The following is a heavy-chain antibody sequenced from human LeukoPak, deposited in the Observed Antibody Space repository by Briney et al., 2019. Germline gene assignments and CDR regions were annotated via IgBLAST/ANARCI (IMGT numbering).Heavy chain of an antibody. J-gene: IGHJ4*02. Sequence: GGSLRLSCAASGFTFSSYGMHWVRQAPGKGLEWVSYISISSSTIYYADSVKGRFTISRDNAKNSLYLQMNSLRDEDTAVYYCARRHGDYLGGFEYWGQGTLVTVSS. CDR3: ARRHGDYLGGFEY. D-gene: IGHD4-17*01. V-gene: IGHV3-48*02. CDR1: GFTFSSYG. CDR2: ISISSSTI.